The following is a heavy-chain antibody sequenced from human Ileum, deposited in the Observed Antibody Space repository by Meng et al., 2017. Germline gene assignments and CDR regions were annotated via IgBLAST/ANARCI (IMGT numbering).Heavy chain of an antibody. CDR2: MYYNEKT. V-gene: IGHV4-61*01. Sequence: SETLSLTCTVSGASVNSGSYYWSWIRQPPGKGLEWIGFMYYNEKTNYNPSLKSRVTISVDTSKNQFSLKLTSVTAADTAVYYCARGSDYYGSGNYYNTNWFGPWGQGTLVTVSS. CDR3: ARGSDYYGSGNYYNTNWFGP. J-gene: IGHJ5*02. D-gene: IGHD3-10*01. CDR1: GASVNSGSYY.